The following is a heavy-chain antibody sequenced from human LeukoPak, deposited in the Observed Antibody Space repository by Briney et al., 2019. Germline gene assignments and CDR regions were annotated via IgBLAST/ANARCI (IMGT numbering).Heavy chain of an antibody. V-gene: IGHV3-30-3*01. CDR2: ISYDGSNK. CDR1: GFTFSSYA. CDR3: ARKRRWLQSAPVDY. J-gene: IGHJ4*02. D-gene: IGHD5-24*01. Sequence: GRSLRLSCAASGFTFSSYAMHWVRQAPGKGLEWVAVISYDGSNKYYADSVKGRFTISRDNSKNTLYLQMNSLRAEDTAVYYCARKRRWLQSAPVDYWGQGTLVTVSS.